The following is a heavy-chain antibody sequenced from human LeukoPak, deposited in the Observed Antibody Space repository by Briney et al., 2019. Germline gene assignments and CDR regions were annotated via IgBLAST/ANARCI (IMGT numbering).Heavy chain of an antibody. D-gene: IGHD1-26*01. Sequence: GGSLRLSCAASGFTVSSNYMSWVRQAPGKGLEWVSVIYSGGSTYYADSVKGRFTISRDNSKNTLYLQMNSLRAEDTAVYYCTRRRGGGSYRDYWGQGTLVTVSS. CDR3: TRRRGGGSYRDY. V-gene: IGHV3-53*01. CDR2: IYSGGST. J-gene: IGHJ4*02. CDR1: GFTVSSNY.